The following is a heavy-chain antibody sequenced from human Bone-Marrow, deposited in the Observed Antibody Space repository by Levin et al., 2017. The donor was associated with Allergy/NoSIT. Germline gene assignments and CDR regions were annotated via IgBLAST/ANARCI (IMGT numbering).Heavy chain of an antibody. Sequence: GESLKISCAASGFTFSDYYMSWIRQAPGKGLEWVSYISSSGSTIYYADSVKGRFTISRDNAKNSLYLQMNSLRAEDTAVYYCARVSVNPFDYWGQGTLVTVSS. J-gene: IGHJ4*02. CDR1: GFTFSDYY. D-gene: IGHD3-16*02. CDR2: ISSSGSTI. V-gene: IGHV3-11*01. CDR3: ARVSVNPFDY.